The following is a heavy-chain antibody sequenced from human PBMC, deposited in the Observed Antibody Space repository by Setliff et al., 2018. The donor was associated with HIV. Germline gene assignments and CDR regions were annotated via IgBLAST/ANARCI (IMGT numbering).Heavy chain of an antibody. D-gene: IGHD5-12*01. J-gene: IGHJ1*01. CDR2: IWSDGSDK. CDR1: GFTLGTYG. V-gene: IGHV3-33*06. CDR3: AQGRGATIGSVGQH. Sequence: GGSLRLSCAASGFTLGTYGMHWGRQAPGKGLEWVAVIWSDGSDKYYVESLKGRFTISRDNSKNTLFLQMNSLRAEDTAVYYCAQGRGATIGSVGQHWGQGTLVTVSS.